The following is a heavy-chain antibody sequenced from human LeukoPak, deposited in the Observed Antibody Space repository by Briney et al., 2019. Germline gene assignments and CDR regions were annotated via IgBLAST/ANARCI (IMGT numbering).Heavy chain of an antibody. CDR2: ISAYNGNT. Sequence: ASVKVSCKASGYTFTSYGISWVRQAPGQGLEWMGWISAYNGNTNYAQKLQGRVTMTTDTSTSTAYMELRSLRSDDTAVYYCARLGYYDSSGQRQNNWFDPWGQGTLVTVSS. CDR3: ARLGYYDSSGQRQNNWFDP. V-gene: IGHV1-18*01. D-gene: IGHD3-22*01. CDR1: GYTFTSYG. J-gene: IGHJ5*02.